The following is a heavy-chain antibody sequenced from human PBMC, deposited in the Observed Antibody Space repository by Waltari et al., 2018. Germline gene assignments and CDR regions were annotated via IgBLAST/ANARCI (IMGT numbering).Heavy chain of an antibody. D-gene: IGHD2-21*01. J-gene: IGHJ4*01. CDR3: ARVIVYSDSPVCDF. CDR1: GFTFRDYG. CDR2: ISSADYS. V-gene: IGHV3-21*01. Sequence: EVQLVESGGGLVNPGGSLRLSCAAYGFTFRDYGMTWVRQAPGKGLEWVSSISSADYSLDADSMKGRFIISRDNAKNSLYLQMNGLSGEDTAVYYCARVIVYSDSPVCDFWGQGTLVIVSS.